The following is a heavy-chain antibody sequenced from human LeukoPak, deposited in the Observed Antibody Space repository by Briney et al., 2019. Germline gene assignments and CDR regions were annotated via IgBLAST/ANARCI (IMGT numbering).Heavy chain of an antibody. CDR2: ISGSGFTT. CDR1: GFTFSSYG. Sequence: GGSLRLSCAASGFTFSSYGMSWVRQAPGKGLEWVSSISGSGFTTYYADSVKGRFTFSRDNSKNTLHLQVNSLRVEDTAIYYCAKLLGVGGDFDYWGQGTLVTAST. V-gene: IGHV3-23*01. D-gene: IGHD1-26*01. J-gene: IGHJ4*02. CDR3: AKLLGVGGDFDY.